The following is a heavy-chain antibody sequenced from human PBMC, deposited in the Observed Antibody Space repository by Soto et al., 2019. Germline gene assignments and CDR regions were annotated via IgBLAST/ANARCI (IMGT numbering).Heavy chain of an antibody. V-gene: IGHV3-23*01. CDR3: AKDMEIVVVVAAPNAFDI. CDR2: ISGSGGST. Sequence: GGSLRLSCAASGFTFSSYAMSWVRQVPGKGLEWVSAISGSGGSTYYADSVKGRFTISRDNSKNTLYLQMNSLRAEDTAVYYCAKDMEIVVVVAAPNAFDIWGQGTMVTVSS. CDR1: GFTFSSYA. D-gene: IGHD2-15*01. J-gene: IGHJ3*02.